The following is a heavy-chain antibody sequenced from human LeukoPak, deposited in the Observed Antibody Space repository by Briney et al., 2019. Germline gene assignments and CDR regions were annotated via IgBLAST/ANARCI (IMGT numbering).Heavy chain of an antibody. J-gene: IGHJ6*04. Sequence: PSETLSLTCAVYGGSFSGYYWSWIRQPPGKGLEWIGEINHSGSTNYNPSLRSRVTISVDTSKNQFSLKLNSVTAADTAVYYCARRDSCSSTSCYARGYYYYGMDVRGKGTTVTVSS. V-gene: IGHV4-34*01. CDR3: ARRDSCSSTSCYARGYYYYGMDV. CDR2: INHSGST. CDR1: GGSFSGYY. D-gene: IGHD2-2*01.